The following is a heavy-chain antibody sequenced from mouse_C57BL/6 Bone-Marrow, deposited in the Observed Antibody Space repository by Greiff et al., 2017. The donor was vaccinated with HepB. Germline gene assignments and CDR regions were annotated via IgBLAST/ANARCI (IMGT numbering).Heavy chain of an antibody. Sequence: QVQLQQPGAELVKPGASVKVSCKASGYTFTSYWMHWVKQRPGQGLEWIGRIHPSDSDTNYNQKFKGKATLTVDKSSSTAYMQLSRLTSEDSAVYYCAITYSKGSSPYWYFDVWGTGTTVTVSS. J-gene: IGHJ1*03. D-gene: IGHD1-1*01. V-gene: IGHV1-74*01. CDR2: IHPSDSDT. CDR3: AITYSKGSSPYWYFDV. CDR1: GYTFTSYW.